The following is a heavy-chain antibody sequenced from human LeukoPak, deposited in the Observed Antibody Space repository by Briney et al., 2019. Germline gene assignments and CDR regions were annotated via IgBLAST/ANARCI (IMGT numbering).Heavy chain of an antibody. V-gene: IGHV4-39*01. CDR1: GGSISSSSYY. CDR3: ARHNKAFDI. CDR2: IYYSGRT. D-gene: IGHD2/OR15-2a*01. Sequence: SETLSLTCSVSGGSISSSSYYWGWIRQPPGKGLEWIGSIYYSGRTYYNPSLKSRVTISVDTSKSQFSLKLSSVTAADTAAYYCARHNKAFDIWGQGTMVTVSS. J-gene: IGHJ3*02.